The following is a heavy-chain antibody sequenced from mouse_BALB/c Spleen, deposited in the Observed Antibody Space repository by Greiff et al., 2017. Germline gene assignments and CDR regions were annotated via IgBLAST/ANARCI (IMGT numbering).Heavy chain of an antibody. Sequence: EVKLMESGGGLVQPGGSLKLSCAASGFDFSRYWMSWVRPAPGKGLEWIGEINPDSSTINYTPSLKDKFIISRDNAKNTLYLQMGKVRSEDTALYYCARQDYGSSHVWGAGTTVTVSS. CDR2: INPDSSTI. CDR3: ARQDYGSSHV. CDR1: GFDFSRYW. D-gene: IGHD1-1*01. V-gene: IGHV4-1*02. J-gene: IGHJ1*01.